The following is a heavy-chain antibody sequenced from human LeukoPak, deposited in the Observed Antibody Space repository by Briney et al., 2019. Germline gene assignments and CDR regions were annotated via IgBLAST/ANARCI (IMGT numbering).Heavy chain of an antibody. J-gene: IGHJ6*02. CDR2: IKSKADGATT. D-gene: IGHD4-17*01. CDR1: GFALSDAW. Sequence: GGSLRLSCAASGFALSDAWMNWVRQAPGKGLYWVGRIKSKADGATTDYGTTVKGRFTISRDDSKTTFYLQMKSLQTEDTGVYYCATDLRTVTTFGHYYHGMDDWGQGTTVTVSS. V-gene: IGHV3-15*01. CDR3: ATDLRTVTTFGHYYHGMDD.